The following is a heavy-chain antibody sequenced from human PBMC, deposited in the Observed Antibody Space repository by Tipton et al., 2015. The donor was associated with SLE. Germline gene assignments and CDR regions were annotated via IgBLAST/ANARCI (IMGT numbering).Heavy chain of an antibody. Sequence: TLSLTCTVSGGSISSYYWSWIRQPPGKGLEWIGYIYYSGNTYYNPSLKSRVTISIDTSKNQFSLKLSSVTAADTAVYYCARALQNYFDYWGQGTLVTVSS. CDR2: IYYSGNT. J-gene: IGHJ4*02. CDR1: GGSISSYY. CDR3: ARALQNYFDY. V-gene: IGHV4-59*06.